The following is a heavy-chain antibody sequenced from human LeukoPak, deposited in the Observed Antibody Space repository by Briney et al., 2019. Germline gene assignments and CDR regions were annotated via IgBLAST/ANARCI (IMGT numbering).Heavy chain of an antibody. V-gene: IGHV3-53*01. J-gene: IGHJ4*02. CDR2: IYSGGST. CDR1: GFTVSSNY. Sequence: GGSLRHSCAASGFTVSSNYMSWVRQAPGKGLEWVSVIYSGGSTYYADSVKGRFTISRDNSKNTLYLQMNSLRAEDTAVYYCARHDYGVRPTSFYWGQRTLVTVSS. CDR3: ARHDYGVRPTSFY. D-gene: IGHD4-17*01.